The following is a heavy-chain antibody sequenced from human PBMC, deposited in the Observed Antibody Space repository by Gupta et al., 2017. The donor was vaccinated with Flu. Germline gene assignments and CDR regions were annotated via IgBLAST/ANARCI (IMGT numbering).Heavy chain of an antibody. Sequence: KGLEWIGEINHSGSTNYNPSLKSRVTISVDTSKNQFSLKLSSVTAADTAVYYCARGSSYCSSTSCYDYGMDVWGQGTTVTVSS. D-gene: IGHD2-2*01. CDR2: INHSGST. V-gene: IGHV4-34*01. J-gene: IGHJ6*02. CDR3: ARGSSYCSSTSCYDYGMDV.